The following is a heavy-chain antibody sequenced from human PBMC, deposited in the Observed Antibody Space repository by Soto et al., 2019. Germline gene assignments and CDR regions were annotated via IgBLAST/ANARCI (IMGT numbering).Heavy chain of an antibody. V-gene: IGHV1-69*02. Sequence: QVQLVQSGTEVKKPGSSVKVSCKASGGTFRNYPINWVRQAPGQGLEWMGSIFPLTDIPDYAQNFQARLTXXXDXXTSTAYMEVSGLTSDDTAMYFCARSTLGVLIYFESWGQGTLVTVSS. CDR3: ARSTLGVLIYFES. CDR2: IFPLTDIP. CDR1: GGTFRNYP. J-gene: IGHJ4*02. D-gene: IGHD1-1*01.